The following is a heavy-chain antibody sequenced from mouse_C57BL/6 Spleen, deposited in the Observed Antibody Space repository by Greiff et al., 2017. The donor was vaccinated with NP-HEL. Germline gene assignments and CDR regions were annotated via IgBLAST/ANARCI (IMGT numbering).Heavy chain of an antibody. J-gene: IGHJ2*01. V-gene: IGHV5-4*01. D-gene: IGHD2-13*01. Sequence: EVQRVESGGGLVKPGGSLKLSCAASGFTFSSYAMSWVRQTPEKRLEWVATISDGGSYTYYPDNVKGRFTISRDNAKNNLYLQMSHLKSEDTAMYYCAIDRTVTFDYWGQGTTLTVSS. CDR2: ISDGGSYT. CDR3: AIDRTVTFDY. CDR1: GFTFSSYA.